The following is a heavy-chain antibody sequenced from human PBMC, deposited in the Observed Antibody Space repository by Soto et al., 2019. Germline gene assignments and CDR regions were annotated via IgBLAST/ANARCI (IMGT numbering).Heavy chain of an antibody. J-gene: IGHJ6*02. CDR3: AKDGFTNGVCLSFGRTEYYYGMDV. CDR1: GFTFSSYA. D-gene: IGHD2-8*01. CDR2: ISGSGGST. V-gene: IGHV3-23*01. Sequence: PGGSLRLSCAASGFTFSSYAMSWVRQAPGKGLEWVSAISGSGGSTYYADSVKGRFTISRDNSKNTLYLQMNSLRAEDTAVYYCAKDGFTNGVCLSFGRTEYYYGMDVWGQGTTVTVSS.